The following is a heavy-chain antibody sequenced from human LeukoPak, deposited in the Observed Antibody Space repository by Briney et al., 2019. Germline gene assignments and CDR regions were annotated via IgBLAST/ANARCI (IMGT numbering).Heavy chain of an antibody. CDR2: IRYDGSNK. CDR1: GFTFSSYG. CDR3: AKDSCSSTSCMPFDY. Sequence: GGSLRPSCAASGFTFSSYGMHWVRQAPGKGLEWVAFIRYDGSNKYYADSVKGRFTISRDNSKNTLYLQMNSLRAEDTAVYYCAKDSCSSTSCMPFDYWGQGTLVTVSS. D-gene: IGHD2-2*01. J-gene: IGHJ4*02. V-gene: IGHV3-30*02.